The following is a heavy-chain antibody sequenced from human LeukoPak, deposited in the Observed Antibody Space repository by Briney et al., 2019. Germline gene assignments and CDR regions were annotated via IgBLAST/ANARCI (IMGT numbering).Heavy chain of an antibody. CDR3: ARQSHPRGYFDY. V-gene: IGHV4-59*08. J-gene: IGHJ4*02. D-gene: IGHD3-10*01. CDR2: MYYSGST. Sequence: PSETLSLTCTVAGGSISSYYWSWIRQPPGKGLEWIGYMYYSGSTNYNPSLKSRVTISVDTSKNQFSLKLNSVTAADTAVYYCARQSHPRGYFDYWGQGTLVTVCS. CDR1: GGSISSYY.